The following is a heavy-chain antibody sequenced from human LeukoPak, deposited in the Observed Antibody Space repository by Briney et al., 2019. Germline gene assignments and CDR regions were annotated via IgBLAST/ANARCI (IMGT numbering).Heavy chain of an antibody. J-gene: IGHJ3*02. CDR1: GFTFSSYA. CDR3: ARVGGYYYDADAFDI. D-gene: IGHD3-22*01. CDR2: ISSSSSYI. V-gene: IGHV3-21*01. Sequence: GGSLRLSCAASGFTFSSYAMSWVRQAPGKGLEWVSSISSSSSYIYYADSVKGRFTISRDNAKNSLYLQMNSLRAEDTAVYYCARVGGYYYDADAFDIWGQGTMVTVSS.